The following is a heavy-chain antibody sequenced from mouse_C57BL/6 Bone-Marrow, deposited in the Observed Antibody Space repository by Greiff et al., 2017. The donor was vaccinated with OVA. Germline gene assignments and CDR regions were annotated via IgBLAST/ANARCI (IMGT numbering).Heavy chain of an antibody. J-gene: IGHJ1*03. CDR3: DRWLLRRWYFGV. CDR1: GYAFSSSW. V-gene: IGHV1-82*01. CDR2: IYPGDGDT. D-gene: IGHD2-3*01. Sequence: VQLQQSGPELVKPGASVKISCKASGYAFSSSWMHWVKQRPGKGLEWIGGIYPGDGDTNYNGKFKGKATLTADKSSSTAYMQLSSLTSEDSAVYVCDRWLLRRWYFGVWGTGATVTVAS.